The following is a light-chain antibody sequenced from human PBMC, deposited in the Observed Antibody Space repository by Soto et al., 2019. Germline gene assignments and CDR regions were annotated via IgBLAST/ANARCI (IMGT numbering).Light chain of an antibody. CDR3: QQYNNWPPWT. CDR2: GAS. Sequence: EIVMTQSPATLCVSPGERATLSCRASQSVSSNLAWYQQKPGQAPRLLIYGASTRATGIPARFSGSGSGTEFTLTISSLQAADFAVYYCQQYNNWPPWTFGQGTKVEIK. V-gene: IGKV3-15*01. J-gene: IGKJ1*01. CDR1: QSVSSN.